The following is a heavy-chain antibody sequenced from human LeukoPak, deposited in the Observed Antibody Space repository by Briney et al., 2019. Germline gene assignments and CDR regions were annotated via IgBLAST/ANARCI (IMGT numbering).Heavy chain of an antibody. CDR2: IKQDGSEK. CDR1: GFTFSSYW. D-gene: IGHD3-9*01. CDR3: AKGTHDILTGYLAWGQPDFYYNSYGMDA. V-gene: IGHV3-7*03. Sequence: GGSLRLSCAASGFTFSSYWMSWVRQAPGKGLEWVANIKQDGSEKYYVDSVKGRFTISRDNAKNTVYLQMSGLRAEDTATYYCAKGTHDILTGYLAWGQPDFYYNSYGMDAWGQGTTVIVSS. J-gene: IGHJ6*02.